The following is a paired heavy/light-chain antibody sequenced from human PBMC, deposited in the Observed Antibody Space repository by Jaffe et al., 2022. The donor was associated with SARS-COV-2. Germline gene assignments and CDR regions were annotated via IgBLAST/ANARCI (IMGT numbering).Light chain of an antibody. CDR1: SSDVGSYNL. V-gene: IGLV2-23*02. Sequence: QSALTQPASVSGSPGQSITISCTGTSSDVGSYNLVSWYQQHPGKAPKLMIYEVSKRPSGVSNRFSGSKSGNTASLTISGLQAEDEADYYCCSYAGSSTPYVFGTGTKVTVL. CDR3: CSYAGSSTPYV. J-gene: IGLJ1*01. CDR2: EVS.
Heavy chain of an antibody. CDR2: IKQDGSEK. V-gene: IGHV3-7*01. CDR1: GFTFSSYW. J-gene: IGHJ4*02. Sequence: EVQLVESGGGLVQPGGSLRLSCAASGFTFSSYWMSWVRQAPGKGLEWVANIKQDGSEKYYVDSVKGRFTISRDNAKNSLYLQMNSLRAEDTAVYYCARGKGLPGRGLYDYVWGSYRYSDFDYWGQGTLVTVSS. D-gene: IGHD3-16*02. CDR3: ARGKGLPGRGLYDYVWGSYRYSDFDY.